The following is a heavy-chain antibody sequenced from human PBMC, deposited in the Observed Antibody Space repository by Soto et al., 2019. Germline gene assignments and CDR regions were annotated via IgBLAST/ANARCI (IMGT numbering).Heavy chain of an antibody. CDR2: IKQDGSEK. CDR3: ATISDRGIAAALDF. Sequence: PGGSLRLSCAASAFTFSSYWMSWVRQAPGKGLEWVANIKQDGSEKYYVDSVKGRFTISRDNAKNSLYLQMNSLRAEDTAVYYCATISDRGIAAALDFWGQGTLV. J-gene: IGHJ4*02. D-gene: IGHD6-13*01. V-gene: IGHV3-7*03. CDR1: AFTFSSYW.